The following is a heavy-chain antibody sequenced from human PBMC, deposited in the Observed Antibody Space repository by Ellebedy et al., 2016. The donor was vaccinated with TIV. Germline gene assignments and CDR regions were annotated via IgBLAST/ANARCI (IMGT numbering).Heavy chain of an antibody. CDR1: GGSISSSSYY. J-gene: IGHJ4*02. CDR2: IYYTGST. V-gene: IGHV4-39*01. CDR3: ARMRYCGGDCWYFDY. Sequence: MPSETLSLPCTVSGGSISSSSYYWGWIRQPPGKGLEWIGSIYYTGSTYYKPPLKSRVSISVDTSKNQFSLKLSSVTAADTAVYYCARMRYCGGDCWYFDYWGQGTLVTVSS. D-gene: IGHD2-21*02.